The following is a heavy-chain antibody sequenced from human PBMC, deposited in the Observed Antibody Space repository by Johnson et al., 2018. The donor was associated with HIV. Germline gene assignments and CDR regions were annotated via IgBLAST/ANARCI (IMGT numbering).Heavy chain of an antibody. CDR1: GFTFSGSA. V-gene: IGHV3-7*05. Sequence: EVQLVESGGGLIQPGGSLRLSCAASGFTFSGSAMHWVRQASGKGLEWVANIKQDGSEKNYVDSVRGRFTISRDNAKNSLFLQMNSLRAEDTAVYYCASGDVFDIWGQGTMVTVSS. CDR2: IKQDGSEK. J-gene: IGHJ3*02. CDR3: ASGDVFDI.